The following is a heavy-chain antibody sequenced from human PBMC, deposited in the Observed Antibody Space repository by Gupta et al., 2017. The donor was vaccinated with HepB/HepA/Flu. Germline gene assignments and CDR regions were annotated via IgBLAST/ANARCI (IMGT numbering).Heavy chain of an antibody. V-gene: IGHV1-69*04. CDR3: ARESPLSYNWNYAAPLSDFDY. D-gene: IGHD1-7*01. Sequence: QVQLVQSGAEVKKPGSSVKVSCKASGGTFSSYAISWVRQAPGQGLEWMGRIIPILGIANYAQKFQGRVTITADKSTSTAYMELSSLRSEDTAVYYCARESPLSYNWNYAAPLSDFDYWGQGTLVTVSS. J-gene: IGHJ4*02. CDR1: GGTFSSYA. CDR2: IIPILGIA.